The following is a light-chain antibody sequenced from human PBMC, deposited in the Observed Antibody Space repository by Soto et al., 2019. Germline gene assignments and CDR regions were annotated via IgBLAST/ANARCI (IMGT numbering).Light chain of an antibody. CDR2: GAS. CDR3: QQYGSSLPVT. CDR1: QSVSSY. Sequence: EIVLTQSPATLSLSPGERATLSCRASQSVSSYLAWYQQKPGQAPRLLIYGASSRATGIPDRFSGSGSGTDFTLTISRLEPEDFAVYYCQQYGSSLPVTFGQGTRLENK. J-gene: IGKJ5*01. V-gene: IGKV3-20*01.